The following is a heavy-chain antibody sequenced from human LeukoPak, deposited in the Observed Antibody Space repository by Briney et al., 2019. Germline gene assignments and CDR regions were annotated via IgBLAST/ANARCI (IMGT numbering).Heavy chain of an antibody. CDR2: IIPILGIA. J-gene: IGHJ4*02. CDR1: GGTFSSYA. CDR3: ASINTVRRHDY. Sequence: SVKVSCKASGGTFSSYAISWVRQAPGQGLEWMGRIIPILGIANYAQKFQGRVTITADKSTSTAYMELSSLRSEDTAVYYCASINTVRRHDYWGQGTLVTVSS. D-gene: IGHD4-17*01. V-gene: IGHV1-69*04.